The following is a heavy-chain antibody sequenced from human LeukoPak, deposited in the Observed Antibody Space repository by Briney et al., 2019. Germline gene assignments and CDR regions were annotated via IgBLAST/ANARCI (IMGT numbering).Heavy chain of an antibody. D-gene: IGHD6-13*01. Sequence: SGTLSLTCAVSGGSISRGNWWSWVHQPPGKGPEWIGEIYHSGNTNYNPSLKSRVTISVDKSKNQFSLKLSSVTAADTAVYYCAKKAAASAADYWGQGTLVTVSS. CDR1: GGSISRGNW. CDR2: IYHSGNT. J-gene: IGHJ4*02. CDR3: AKKAAASAADY. V-gene: IGHV4-4*02.